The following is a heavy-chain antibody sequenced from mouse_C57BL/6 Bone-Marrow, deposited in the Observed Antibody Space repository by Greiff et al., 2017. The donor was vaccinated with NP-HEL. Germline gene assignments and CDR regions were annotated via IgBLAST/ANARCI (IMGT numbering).Heavy chain of an antibody. J-gene: IGHJ2*01. CDR3: ARYGNYSDY. Sequence: VQLVESGAELVRPGTSVKVSCKASGYAFTNYLIEWVKQRPGQGLEWIGVINPGSGGTNYNEKFKGKATLTADKSSSTAYMQLSSLTSEDSAVYFCARYGNYSDYWGQGTTLTVSS. V-gene: IGHV1-54*01. CDR1: GYAFTNYL. D-gene: IGHD2-1*01. CDR2: INPGSGGT.